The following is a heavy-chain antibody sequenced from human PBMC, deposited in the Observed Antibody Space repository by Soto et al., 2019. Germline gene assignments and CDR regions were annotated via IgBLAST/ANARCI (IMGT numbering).Heavy chain of an antibody. CDR1: GVTFDSFT. V-gene: IGHV1-69*13. Sequence: SVKVSCKPSGVTFDSFTFSWVRQAPGQGLEWMGGFVPMFGSASVAQRFQGRVRITADASTGTGYMELSDLRSDDSAIYYCAREDDTTGHYSWFDPWGQGTLVTVSS. CDR2: FVPMFGSA. J-gene: IGHJ5*02. CDR3: AREDDTTGHYSWFDP. D-gene: IGHD3-22*01.